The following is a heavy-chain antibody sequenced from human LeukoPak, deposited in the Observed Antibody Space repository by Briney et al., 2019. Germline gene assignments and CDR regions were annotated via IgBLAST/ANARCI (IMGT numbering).Heavy chain of an antibody. J-gene: IGHJ4*02. CDR2: ISWNSGSI. CDR3: ARVRWGGLYYFDY. D-gene: IGHD3-16*01. CDR1: GFTFDDYA. Sequence: GGSLRLSCAASGFTFDDYAMHWVRQAPGKGLEWVSGISWNSGSIGYADSVKGRFTISRDNAKNTLYLQMNSLRAEDTAVYYCARVRWGGLYYFDYWGQGTLVTVSS. V-gene: IGHV3-9*01.